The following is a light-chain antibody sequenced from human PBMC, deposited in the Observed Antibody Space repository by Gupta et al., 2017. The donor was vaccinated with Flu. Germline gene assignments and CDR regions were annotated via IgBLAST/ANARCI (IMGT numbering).Light chain of an antibody. CDR1: GSDVGTYNR. J-gene: IGLJ1*01. V-gene: IGLV2-18*02. Sequence: SALTQPTPVSGSPGQSVTISCTGTGSDVGTYNRVSWYRQPPGAAPKLIIYEVSSRPSGVPDRFSGSKSGNTASLTISGLQGEDEADYDCSSYTTSYAFVFGTGTKVTVL. CDR2: EVS. CDR3: SSYTTSYAFV.